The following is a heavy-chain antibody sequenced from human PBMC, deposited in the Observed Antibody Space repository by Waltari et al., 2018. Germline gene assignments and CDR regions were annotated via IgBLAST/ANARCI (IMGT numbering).Heavy chain of an antibody. Sequence: QVQLQESGPGLVKPSETLSLTCAVSGYSISSGYYWGWIRQPPGKGLEWIGSIYHSGSTYYNPSLKSRVTISVDTSKNQFSLKLSSVTAADTAVYYCARRAGVTNNWFDPWGQGTLVTVSS. D-gene: IGHD2-21*02. CDR3: ARRAGVTNNWFDP. J-gene: IGHJ5*02. CDR1: GYSISSGYY. CDR2: IYHSGST. V-gene: IGHV4-38-2*01.